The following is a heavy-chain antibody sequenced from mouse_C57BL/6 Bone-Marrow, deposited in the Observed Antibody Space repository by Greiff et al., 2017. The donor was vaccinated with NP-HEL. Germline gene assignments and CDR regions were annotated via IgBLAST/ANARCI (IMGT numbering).Heavy chain of an antibody. V-gene: IGHV1-20*01. J-gene: IGHJ1*03. CDR2: INPYNGDT. Sequence: VQLKQSGPELVKPGDSVKISCKASGYSFTGYFMNWVMQSHGKSLEWIGRINPYNGDTFYNQKFKGKATLTVDKSSSTAHMELRSLTSEDSAVYYCARSAYYGSSSYWYFDVWGTGTTVTVSS. D-gene: IGHD1-1*01. CDR1: GYSFTGYF. CDR3: ARSAYYGSSSYWYFDV.